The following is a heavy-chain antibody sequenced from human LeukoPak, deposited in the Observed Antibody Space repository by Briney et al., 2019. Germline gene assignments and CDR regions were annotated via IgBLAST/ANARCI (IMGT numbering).Heavy chain of an antibody. Sequence: GGSLRLSCAASGFTVSSNYMSWVRQAPGKGLEWVSVIYSGGGTDYADSVKGRFTISRDNSKNTLYLQMNSLRAEDAAVYYCARAVGVTAIHNAFDIWGQGTMVTVSS. J-gene: IGHJ3*02. D-gene: IGHD2-21*02. CDR2: IYSGGGT. V-gene: IGHV3-66*02. CDR1: GFTVSSNY. CDR3: ARAVGVTAIHNAFDI.